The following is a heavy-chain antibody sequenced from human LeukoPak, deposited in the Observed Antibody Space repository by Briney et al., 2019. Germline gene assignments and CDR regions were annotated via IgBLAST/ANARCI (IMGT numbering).Heavy chain of an antibody. Sequence: ASVKVSCKASGYTFTGYYIHWVRQAPGQGLEWMGIINPSGGSTSYAQKFQGRVTMTRDMSTSTVYMELSSLRSEDTAVYYYARDVDTAMVTESAGNWFDPWGQGTLVTVSS. J-gene: IGHJ5*02. CDR3: ARDVDTAMVTESAGNWFDP. V-gene: IGHV1-46*01. CDR1: GYTFTGYY. D-gene: IGHD5-18*01. CDR2: INPSGGST.